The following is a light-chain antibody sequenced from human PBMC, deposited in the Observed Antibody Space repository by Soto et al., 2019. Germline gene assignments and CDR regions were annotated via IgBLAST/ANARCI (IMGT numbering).Light chain of an antibody. V-gene: IGLV2-14*01. J-gene: IGLJ2*01. CDR3: SSYTGRDTLVL. Sequence: QSALTQPASVSGSPGQSITISCTGTGSDIGIYNFVSWYQHYPGKAPKLIMSEVSNRPSGVSTRFLGSKSGNTASLTISGLQPEDEGDYYCSSYTGRDTLVLFGGGTKLTVL. CDR1: GSDIGIYNF. CDR2: EVS.